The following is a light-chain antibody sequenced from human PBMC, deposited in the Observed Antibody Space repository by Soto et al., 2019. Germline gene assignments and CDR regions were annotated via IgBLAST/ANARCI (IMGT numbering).Light chain of an antibody. J-gene: IGKJ4*01. CDR2: DAS. CDR1: QSVSSY. Sequence: EIVLTQSPATLSLSPGERATLSCRASQSVSSYLAWYQQKPGQAPRLLIYDASNRATGIPARFSGSGSGTDFTLTISSLEPEDFVVYYCQQRINWPPTFGGGTKVDIK. V-gene: IGKV3-11*01. CDR3: QQRINWPPT.